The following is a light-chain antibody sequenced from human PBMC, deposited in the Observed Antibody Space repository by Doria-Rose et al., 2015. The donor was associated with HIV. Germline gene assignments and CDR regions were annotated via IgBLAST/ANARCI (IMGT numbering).Light chain of an antibody. V-gene: IGLV2-14*03. Sequence: PKPMIYDVSNRPSGVSNRFSGSKSGNAASLTISGLQAEDEADYYCSSYTTSSTLVSGGGTKLTVL. CDR2: DVS. CDR3: SSYTTSSTLV. J-gene: IGLJ3*02.